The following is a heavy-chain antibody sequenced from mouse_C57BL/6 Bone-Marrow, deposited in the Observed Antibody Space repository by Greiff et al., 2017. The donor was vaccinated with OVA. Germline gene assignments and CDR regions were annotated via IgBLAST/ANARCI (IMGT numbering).Heavy chain of an antibody. V-gene: IGHV5-17*01. J-gene: IGHJ2*01. CDR2: ISSGSSTI. CDR3: ARNYGSRGGDFDY. D-gene: IGHD1-1*01. CDR1: GFTFSDYG. Sequence: EVNVVESGGGLVKPGGSLKLSCAASGFTFSDYGMHWVRQAPEKGLEWVAYISSGSSTIYYADTVKGRFTISRDNAKNTLFLQMTSLRSEDTAMYYCARNYGSRGGDFDYWGQGTTLTVSS.